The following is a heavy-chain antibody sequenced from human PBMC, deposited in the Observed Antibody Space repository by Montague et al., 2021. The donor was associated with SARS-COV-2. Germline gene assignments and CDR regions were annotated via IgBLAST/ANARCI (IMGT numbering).Heavy chain of an antibody. CDR3: ARESAGIAVTVDY. V-gene: IGHV3-33*01. CDR1: GFTFSSYG. D-gene: IGHD6-19*01. Sequence: SLRLSCAASGFTFSSYGMHWVRKAPGKGLEWVAVIWYDGSNKYYADSVKGRFTISRDNSKNTLYLQMNSLRAEDTAVYYCARESAGIAVTVDYWGQGTLVTVSS. CDR2: IWYDGSNK. J-gene: IGHJ4*02.